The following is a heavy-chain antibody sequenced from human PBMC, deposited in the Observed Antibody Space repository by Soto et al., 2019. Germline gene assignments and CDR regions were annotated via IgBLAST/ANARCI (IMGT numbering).Heavy chain of an antibody. V-gene: IGHV5-51*01. CDR3: ARRERYYDFWSGYYIYGMDV. J-gene: IGHJ6*02. D-gene: IGHD3-3*01. Sequence: GESLKISCKGSGYSFTSYWIGWVRQMPGKGLEWMGIIYPCDPDTRYSPSFQGQVTISADKSISTAYLQWSSLKASDTAMYYCARRERYYDFWSGYYIYGMDVWGQGTTVTVSS. CDR1: GYSFTSYW. CDR2: IYPCDPDT.